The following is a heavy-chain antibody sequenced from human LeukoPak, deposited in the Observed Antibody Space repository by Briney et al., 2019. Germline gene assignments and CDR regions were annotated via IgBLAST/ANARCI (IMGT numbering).Heavy chain of an antibody. V-gene: IGHV3-48*01. D-gene: IGHD5-12*01. CDR3: ARDHRYAFDN. CDR1: GFNLIDYS. Sequence: PGGSLRLSCAASGFNLIDYSMNWVRQAPGKGLEWISYIGISSGNTKYADSVKGRFTISRDKARNSLYLQMNSLRVEDTAVYYCARDHRYAFDNWGHGTLVTVSS. J-gene: IGHJ4*01. CDR2: IGISSGNT.